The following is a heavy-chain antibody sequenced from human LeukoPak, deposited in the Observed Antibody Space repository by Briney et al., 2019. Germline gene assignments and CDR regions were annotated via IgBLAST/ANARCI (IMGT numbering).Heavy chain of an antibody. CDR2: IYSGGST. D-gene: IGHD3-22*01. J-gene: IGHJ4*02. CDR1: GFTVSSNY. CDR3: AGGNTYYYDSSGYFDY. Sequence: GGSLRLSCAASGFTVSSNYMSWVRQAPGKGLEWVSVIYSGGSTYYADSEKGRFTISRDNSKNTLYLQMNSLRAEDTAVYYCAGGNTYYYDSSGYFDYWGQGTLVTVSS. V-gene: IGHV3-53*01.